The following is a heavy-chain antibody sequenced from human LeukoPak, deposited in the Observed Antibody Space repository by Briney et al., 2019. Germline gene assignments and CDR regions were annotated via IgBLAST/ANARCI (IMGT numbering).Heavy chain of an antibody. Sequence: GGSLRLSCAASGFTLSSYWMSWVRQAPGKGLEWVANIKQDGSEKYYVDSVKGRFTISRDNAKNSLYLQMNSLRAEDTAVYYCARDPLAYYYDSSGYYFDYWDQGTLVTVSS. CDR2: IKQDGSEK. CDR3: ARDPLAYYYDSSGYYFDY. D-gene: IGHD3-22*01. J-gene: IGHJ4*02. CDR1: GFTLSSYW. V-gene: IGHV3-7*01.